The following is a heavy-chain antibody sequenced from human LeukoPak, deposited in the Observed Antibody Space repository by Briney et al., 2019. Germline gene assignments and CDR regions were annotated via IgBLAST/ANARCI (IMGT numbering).Heavy chain of an antibody. D-gene: IGHD6-19*01. CDR3: ATSQSSVAGIVGD. CDR2: ISGSGSTK. CDR1: GFTFSDYF. V-gene: IGHV3-11*04. Sequence: GGSLRLSCAASGFTFSDYFMTWIRQAPGKGLEWVSYISGSGSTKYYADSVKGRFTISRNNAKNSLYLQMNSLRVEDTAVYYCATSQSSVAGIVGDWGQGTLVTVSS. J-gene: IGHJ4*02.